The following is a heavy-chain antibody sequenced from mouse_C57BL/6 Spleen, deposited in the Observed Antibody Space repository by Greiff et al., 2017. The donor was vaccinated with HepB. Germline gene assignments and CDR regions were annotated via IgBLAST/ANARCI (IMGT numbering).Heavy chain of an antibody. CDR2: ISYSGST. CDR1: GYSITSGYD. Sequence: VQLQQSGPGMVKPSQSLSLTCTVTGYSITSGYDWHWIRHFPGNKLEWLGYISYSGSTNYNPSLKSRISITHDTSKNHFFLKLNSVTTEDTATYYCAAETAQATWFAYWGQGTLVTVSA. J-gene: IGHJ3*01. V-gene: IGHV3-1*01. D-gene: IGHD3-2*02. CDR3: AAETAQATWFAY.